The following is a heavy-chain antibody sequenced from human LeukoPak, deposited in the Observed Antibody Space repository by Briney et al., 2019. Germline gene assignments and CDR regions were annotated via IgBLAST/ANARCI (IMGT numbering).Heavy chain of an antibody. CDR2: IWYDGSNK. Sequence: GRSLRLSCAASGFTFSSYGMHWVRQAPGKGLEWVAVIWYDGSNKYYADSVKGRFTISRDNSKNTLYLQMNSLRAEDTAVYYCAKDFVSGYFNWFDPWGQGTLVTVSS. CDR1: GFTFSSYG. D-gene: IGHD3-22*01. J-gene: IGHJ5*02. CDR3: AKDFVSGYFNWFDP. V-gene: IGHV3-33*06.